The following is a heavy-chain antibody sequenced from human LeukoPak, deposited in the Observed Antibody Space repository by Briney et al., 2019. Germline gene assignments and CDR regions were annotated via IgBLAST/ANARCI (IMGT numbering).Heavy chain of an antibody. Sequence: HPGGSLRFSCAASGFTFSDHYMDWVRQAPGKGLEWVGRTRNKANSYTTEYAASVKGRFTISRDDSKNSLYLQMNSLKTEDTAVYYRARESVTTYDAFDIWGQGTMVTVSS. CDR3: ARESVTTYDAFDI. CDR2: TRNKANSYTT. CDR1: GFTFSDHY. V-gene: IGHV3-72*01. J-gene: IGHJ3*02. D-gene: IGHD4-17*01.